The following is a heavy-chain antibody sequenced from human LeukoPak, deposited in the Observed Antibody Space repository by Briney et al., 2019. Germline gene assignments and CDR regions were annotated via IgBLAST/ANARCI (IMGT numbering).Heavy chain of an antibody. J-gene: IGHJ4*02. CDR3: ARFPGAAAGFDY. Sequence: SETLSLTCSVYGGSFSGYYWSWIRHPPGEGLEWIGEINHSGSTNYNPSLKSRVTISVDTSTNQFSLKLSSVTAADTAVYYCARFPGAAAGFDYWGQGTLVTVSS. CDR2: INHSGST. V-gene: IGHV4-34*01. D-gene: IGHD6-13*01. CDR1: GGSFSGYY.